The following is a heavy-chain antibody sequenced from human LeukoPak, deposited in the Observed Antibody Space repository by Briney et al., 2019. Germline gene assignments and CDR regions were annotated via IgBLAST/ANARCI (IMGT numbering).Heavy chain of an antibody. V-gene: IGHV3-48*03. D-gene: IGHD2-15*01. CDR2: ISSSGSTI. Sequence: GGSLRLSCAASGFTFSSYEMNWVRQAPGKGLEWVSYISSSGSTIYYADSVKGRFTISRDNAKNSLYLQMNSLRAEDTAVYYCASQYCSGGSCYYNWFDPRGQGTLVTVSS. CDR3: ASQYCSGGSCYYNWFDP. CDR1: GFTFSSYE. J-gene: IGHJ5*02.